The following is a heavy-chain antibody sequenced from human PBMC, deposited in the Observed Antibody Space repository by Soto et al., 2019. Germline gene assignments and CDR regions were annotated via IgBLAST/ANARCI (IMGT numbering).Heavy chain of an antibody. CDR1: GFTCSSYS. J-gene: IGHJ5*02. V-gene: IGHV3-48*01. Sequence: EVQLVESGGGLVQPGGSLRLSCAASGFTCSSYSMNWVRQAPGKWLEWVSYISSSSSTIYYADSVKGRFTISRDNAKNSLYLQMNSLRAEDTAVYYCAREGSSGWNGLNWFDPWGQGTLVTVSS. D-gene: IGHD6-19*01. CDR3: AREGSSGWNGLNWFDP. CDR2: ISSSSSTI.